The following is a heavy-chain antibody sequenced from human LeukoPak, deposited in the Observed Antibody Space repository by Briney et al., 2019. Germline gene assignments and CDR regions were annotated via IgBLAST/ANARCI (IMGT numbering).Heavy chain of an antibody. CDR3: ATHRGVSGYYYY. Sequence: SETLSLTCTVSGGSISSSSYYWGWIRQPPGKGLEWIGSIYYSGSTYYNPSLKSRVTISVDTSKNQFSLKLSSVTAADTAVYYCATHRGVSGYYYYWGQGTLVTVSS. CDR2: IYYSGST. D-gene: IGHD3-22*01. J-gene: IGHJ4*02. CDR1: GGSISSSSYY. V-gene: IGHV4-39*01.